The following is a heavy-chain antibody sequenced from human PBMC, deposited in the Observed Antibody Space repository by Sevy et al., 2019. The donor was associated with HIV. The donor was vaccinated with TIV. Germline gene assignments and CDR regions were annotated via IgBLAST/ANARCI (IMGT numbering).Heavy chain of an antibody. CDR2: IRSKAYGGTT. V-gene: IGHV3-49*03. CDR3: TRGPRRSGYDPSYFYYMDV. J-gene: IGHJ6*03. D-gene: IGHD3-3*01. Sequence: GGCLRLSCTASGFTFGDYAMSWFRQAPGKGLEWVGFIRSKAYGGTTENAASVKGRFTISRDDSKSIAYLQMNSLKTEDTAAYYCTRGPRRSGYDPSYFYYMDVWGKGTTVTVSS. CDR1: GFTFGDYA.